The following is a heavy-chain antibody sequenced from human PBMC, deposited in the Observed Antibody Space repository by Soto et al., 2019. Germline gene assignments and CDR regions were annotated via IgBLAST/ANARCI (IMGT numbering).Heavy chain of an antibody. CDR1: GFTFSSYG. J-gene: IGHJ1*01. CDR3: ARACSGGSCDVNLKDRGEYFQH. CDR2: IWYDGSNK. D-gene: IGHD2-15*01. V-gene: IGHV3-33*01. Sequence: QVQLVESGGGVVQPGRSLRLSCAASGFTFSSYGMHWVRQAPGKGLEWVAAIWYDGSNKYYADSVKGRFTISRDNSKNTLYLQMNSLRAEDTAVYYCARACSGGSCDVNLKDRGEYFQHWGQGTLVTVSS.